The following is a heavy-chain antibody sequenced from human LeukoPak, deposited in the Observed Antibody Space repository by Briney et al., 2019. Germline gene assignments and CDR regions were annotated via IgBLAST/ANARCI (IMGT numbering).Heavy chain of an antibody. D-gene: IGHD4-17*01. CDR2: IFPDDSDT. CDR1: GFDFTRDW. Sequence: GESLKISCRFSGFDFTRDWIGWVRLMPGKGLGWMGIIFPDDSDTRYSPSFQGQVTLSADKSISTAYLQWSSLKASDTAIYYCARRDPTTVTAFDYWGQGTLVTVSS. CDR3: ARRDPTTVTAFDY. J-gene: IGHJ4*02. V-gene: IGHV5-51*01.